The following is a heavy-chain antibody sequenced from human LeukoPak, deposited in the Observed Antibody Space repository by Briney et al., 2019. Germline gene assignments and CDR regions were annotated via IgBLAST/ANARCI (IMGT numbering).Heavy chain of an antibody. CDR1: GFTFSTYN. Sequence: GGSLRLSCAASGFTFSTYNMNWVRQAPGKGLEWVSSISGSSSYIYYADSVKGRFTISRDNSKNTLYLQMGSLRAEDMAVYYCARGPFGPEYYFDYWGQGTLVTVSS. J-gene: IGHJ4*02. V-gene: IGHV3-21*01. CDR2: ISGSSSYI. CDR3: ARGPFGPEYYFDY. D-gene: IGHD3-10*01.